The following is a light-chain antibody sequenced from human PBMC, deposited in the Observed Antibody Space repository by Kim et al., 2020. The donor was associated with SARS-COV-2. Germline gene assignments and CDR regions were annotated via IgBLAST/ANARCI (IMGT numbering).Light chain of an antibody. J-gene: IGLJ2*01. V-gene: IGLV7-46*01. CDR1: TGAVTSGHF. CDR2: DTG. CDR3: LLSYSDSRV. Sequence: PGGPVPLTCDSSTGAVTSGHFPYWFQQKPGQAPRTLIYDTGNRHSWTPARFSGSLLGGKAALTLSAAQAEDEADYYCLLSYSDSRVFGGGTQLTVL.